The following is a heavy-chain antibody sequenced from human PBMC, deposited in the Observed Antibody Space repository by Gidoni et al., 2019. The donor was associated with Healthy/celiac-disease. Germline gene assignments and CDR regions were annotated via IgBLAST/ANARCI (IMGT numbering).Heavy chain of an antibody. V-gene: IGHV3-49*04. CDR1: GFTFGDYA. D-gene: IGHD2-15*01. J-gene: IGHJ1*01. CDR3: TRVGLVLVAASEYFQH. Sequence: EMQLVESGGGLVQPGRSLSVPCTASGFTFGDYARSWVRQAPGKGLEWVGFIRSKAYGGTTEYAASVKGRFTISRDDSKSIAYLQMNSLKTEDTAVYYCTRVGLVLVAASEYFQHWGQGTLVTVSS. CDR2: IRSKAYGGTT.